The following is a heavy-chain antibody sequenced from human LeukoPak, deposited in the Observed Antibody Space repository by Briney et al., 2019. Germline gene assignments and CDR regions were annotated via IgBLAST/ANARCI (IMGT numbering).Heavy chain of an antibody. V-gene: IGHV3-23*01. CDR1: GFTFSSYA. J-gene: IGHJ4*02. CDR2: ISGSGGST. D-gene: IGHD6-13*01. Sequence: PGGSLRLSCAASGFTFSSYAMSWVRQAPGKGLEWVSAISGSGGSTYYADSVKGRFTISRDNSKNTLYLQMNSLRAEDTAVYYCAEGSSSWYTGVYDYWGQGTLVTVSS. CDR3: AEGSSSWYTGVYDY.